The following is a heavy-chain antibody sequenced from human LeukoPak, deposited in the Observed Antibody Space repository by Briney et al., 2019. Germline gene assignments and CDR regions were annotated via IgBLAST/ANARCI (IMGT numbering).Heavy chain of an antibody. CDR2: IYYSGST. CDR1: GESISGFY. J-gene: IGHJ4*02. CDR3: ARDRWSSGWSEAVYYFDY. V-gene: IGHV4-59*01. D-gene: IGHD6-19*01. Sequence: SETLSLTCTVSGESISGFYWTWIRQPPGKGLEWIGYIYYSGSTNYNPSLKSRVTISVDTSKNQFSLKLSSVTAAGTAVYYCARDRWSSGWSEAVYYFDYWGQGTLVPVSS.